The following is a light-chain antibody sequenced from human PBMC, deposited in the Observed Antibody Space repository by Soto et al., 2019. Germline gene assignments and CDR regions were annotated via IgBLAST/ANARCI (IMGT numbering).Light chain of an antibody. CDR1: HSVTSNY. J-gene: IGKJ1*01. V-gene: IGKV3-20*01. CDR2: YVS. CDR3: QQYGISPT. Sequence: EIVLTQSPGTLSLSPGERATLSCRSSHSVTSNYLAWYQQKPGQAPSLLIYYVSSRATGIPDRFSGSGSGTDFTLTIRRLEPVDFAVYYCQQYGISPTFGRGTKVEIK.